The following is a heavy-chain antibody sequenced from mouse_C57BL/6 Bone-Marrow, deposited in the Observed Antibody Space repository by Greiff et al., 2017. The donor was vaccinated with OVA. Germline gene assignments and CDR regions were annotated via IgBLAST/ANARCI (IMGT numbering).Heavy chain of an antibody. CDR3: AREDSSVFAY. Sequence: QVQLKQPGAELVRPGSSVKLSCKASGYTFTSYWMDWVKQRPGQGLEWIGNIYPSDSETHYNQKFKDKATLTVDKSSSTAYMQLSSLTSEDSAVYYCAREDSSVFAYWGQGTLVTVSA. J-gene: IGHJ3*01. V-gene: IGHV1-61*01. D-gene: IGHD3-2*02. CDR1: GYTFTSYW. CDR2: IYPSDSET.